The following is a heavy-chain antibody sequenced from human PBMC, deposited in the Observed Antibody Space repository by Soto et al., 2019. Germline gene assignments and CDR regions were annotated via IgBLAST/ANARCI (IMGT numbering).Heavy chain of an antibody. CDR1: GFTFTSSA. Sequence: ASVKVSCKASGFTFTSSAVQWVRQARGQRLEWIGWIVVGSGNTNYAQKFQERVTITRDMSTSTAYMELSSLRSEDTAVYYCAAGEDYYDSSGYYPLPDYWGQGTLVTVSS. J-gene: IGHJ4*02. D-gene: IGHD3-22*01. V-gene: IGHV1-58*01. CDR2: IVVGSGNT. CDR3: AAGEDYYDSSGYYPLPDY.